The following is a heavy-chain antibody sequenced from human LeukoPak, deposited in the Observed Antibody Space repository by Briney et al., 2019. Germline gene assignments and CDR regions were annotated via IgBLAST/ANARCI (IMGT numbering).Heavy chain of an antibody. J-gene: IGHJ2*01. Sequence: PSETLSLTCTVSGGSISTYYWSWIRQPPGKGLEWIGEINHSGSTNYNPSLKSRVTISVDTSKNQFSLKLSSVTAADTAVYYCARTGNCGGDCYSDYWYFDLWGRGTLVTVSS. CDR3: ARTGNCGGDCYSDYWYFDL. CDR2: INHSGST. D-gene: IGHD2-21*02. CDR1: GGSISTYY. V-gene: IGHV4-34*01.